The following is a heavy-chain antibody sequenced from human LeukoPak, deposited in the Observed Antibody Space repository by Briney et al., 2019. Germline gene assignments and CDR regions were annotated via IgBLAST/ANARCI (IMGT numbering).Heavy chain of an antibody. CDR3: ARVGMWQGRVFDY. V-gene: IGHV3-48*03. CDR2: ISSSGSTI. J-gene: IGHJ4*02. Sequence: PGGSLRLSCAASGFTFNSYEMNWVRQPPGKGLEWVSYISSSGSTIYYAEFVKGRFTISRDNAKNSLYLQMNSLRAEDTAVYYCARVGMWQGRVFDYWGQGTLVTVSS. CDR1: GFTFNSYE. D-gene: IGHD2-21*01.